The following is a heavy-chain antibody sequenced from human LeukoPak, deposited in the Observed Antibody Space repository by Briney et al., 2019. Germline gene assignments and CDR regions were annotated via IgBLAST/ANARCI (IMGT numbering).Heavy chain of an antibody. CDR3: ARQGRGGLSLRIEY. CDR2: IYYSGST. Sequence: PSETLSLTCTVSGGAISSYYWSWIRQPPGKGLEWIGYIYYSGSTNYNPSLKSRVTISADTSKNQFSLKLSSVTAADTAVYYCARQGRGGLSLRIEYWGQGTLVTVSS. V-gene: IGHV4-59*08. J-gene: IGHJ4*02. D-gene: IGHD1-26*01. CDR1: GGAISSYY.